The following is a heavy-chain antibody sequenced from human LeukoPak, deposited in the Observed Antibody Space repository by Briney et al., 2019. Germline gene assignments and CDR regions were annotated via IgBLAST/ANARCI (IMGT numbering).Heavy chain of an antibody. CDR3: ARDGSPYYYDSSGASGY. J-gene: IGHJ4*02. V-gene: IGHV1-18*01. CDR2: ISAYNGNT. CDR1: GYTFTSYG. D-gene: IGHD3-22*01. Sequence: ASVKVSCKASGYTFTSYGISWVRQAPGQGLEWMGWISAYNGNTNYAQKLQGSVTMTTDTSTSTAYMELRSLRSDDTAVYYCARDGSPYYYDSSGASGYWGQGTLVTVSS.